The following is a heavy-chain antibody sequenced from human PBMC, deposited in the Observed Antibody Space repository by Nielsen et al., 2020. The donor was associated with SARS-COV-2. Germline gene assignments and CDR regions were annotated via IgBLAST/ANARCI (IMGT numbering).Heavy chain of an antibody. CDR1: GYTFKSYD. J-gene: IGHJ4*02. CDR3: ARWPSVVVTAMHRYYFGY. Sequence: ASVKVSCKASGYTFKSYDINWVRQATGQGLEWMGWMNPNSGNTGYAQKFQGRVTMTRNTSISTAYMELSSLRSEDTAAYFCARWPSVVVTAMHRYYFGYWGQGTLVTVSS. D-gene: IGHD2-21*02. CDR2: MNPNSGNT. V-gene: IGHV1-8*01.